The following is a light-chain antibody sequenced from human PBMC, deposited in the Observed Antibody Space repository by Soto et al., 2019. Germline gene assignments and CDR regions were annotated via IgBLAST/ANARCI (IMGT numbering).Light chain of an antibody. CDR1: QGIAPY. V-gene: IGKV1-27*01. CDR3: QKYNRAPLT. CDR2: ATS. J-gene: IGKJ4*01. Sequence: DVQMTQSPSSLSAFVGDRVTITCRASQGIAPYLAWFQQKPGKVPKLLIYATSTLQSGVPSRFSGSGSGTDFTLTSSSLQREDVGTYYCQKYNRAPLTVGGGTKVEIK.